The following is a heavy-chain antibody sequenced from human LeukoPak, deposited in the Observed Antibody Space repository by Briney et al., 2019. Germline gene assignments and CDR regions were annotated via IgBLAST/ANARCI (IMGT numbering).Heavy chain of an antibody. V-gene: IGHV1-2*02. CDR3: ARTNDYSNPHFDY. CDR2: INPNSGGT. Sequence: ASVKVSCKASGYTFTGYYMHWVRQAPGQGLEWMGWINPNSGGTNYAQKFQGRVTMTRDTSISTAYMELSRQRSDDTAVYYCARTNDYSNPHFDYWGQGTLVTVSS. D-gene: IGHD4-11*01. CDR1: GYTFTGYY. J-gene: IGHJ4*02.